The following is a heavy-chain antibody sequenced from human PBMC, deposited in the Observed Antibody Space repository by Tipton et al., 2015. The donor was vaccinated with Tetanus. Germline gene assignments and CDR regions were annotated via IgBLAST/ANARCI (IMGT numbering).Heavy chain of an antibody. D-gene: IGHD6-13*01. CDR1: GDSVSSNSAA. Sequence: TLSLTCAISGDSVSSNSAAWNWVRQSPSRGLEWLGRTYYRSKWYNDYAVSVKSRITINPDTSKNQFSLQLNSVTPEDTAVYYCARDRQQLVRDGGYAFDIWGQGTMVTVSS. J-gene: IGHJ3*02. V-gene: IGHV6-1*01. CDR3: ARDRQQLVRDGGYAFDI. CDR2: TYYRSKWYN.